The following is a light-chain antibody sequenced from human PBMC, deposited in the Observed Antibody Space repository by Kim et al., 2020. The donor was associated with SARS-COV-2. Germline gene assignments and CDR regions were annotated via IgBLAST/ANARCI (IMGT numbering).Light chain of an antibody. CDR1: QGINNY. J-gene: IGKJ4*01. CDR2: GTS. V-gene: IGKV1-17*03. Sequence: DIQMTQSPSAMSASVGDRVTITCRASQGINNYLAWFQQKPGKVPKRLIYGTSSLQSGVPSRFSGSGFGTEFTLTISSLQPEDFATYYCLQHASHPLSFGGGTKLEIK. CDR3: LQHASHPLS.